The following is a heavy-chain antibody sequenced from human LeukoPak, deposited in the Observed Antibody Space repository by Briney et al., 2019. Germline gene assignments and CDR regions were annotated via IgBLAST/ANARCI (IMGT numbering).Heavy chain of an antibody. CDR3: ARVAPDSSGWYLGYFDY. J-gene: IGHJ4*02. CDR2: ISAYNGNT. D-gene: IGHD6-19*01. V-gene: IGHV1-18*01. CDR1: GYTFTSYD. Sequence: GASVKVSCKASGYTFTSYDINWVRQATGQGLEWMGWISAYNGNTNYAQKLQGRVTMTTDTSTSTAYMELRSLRSDDTAVYYCARVAPDSSGWYLGYFDYWGQGTLVTVSS.